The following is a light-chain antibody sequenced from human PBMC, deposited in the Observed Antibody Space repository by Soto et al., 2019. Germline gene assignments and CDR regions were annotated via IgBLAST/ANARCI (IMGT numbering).Light chain of an antibody. V-gene: IGKV3-20*01. CDR3: HHYAST. Sequence: EIVMTQSPATLSVSPGERATLSCRASQSVGSDLAWYQQKPGQAPRLLIYGASSRATGVPDRFSGSGSGTDFTLTISRLEPEDFAVYFCHHYASTFGQGTKVDIK. J-gene: IGKJ1*01. CDR1: QSVGSD. CDR2: GAS.